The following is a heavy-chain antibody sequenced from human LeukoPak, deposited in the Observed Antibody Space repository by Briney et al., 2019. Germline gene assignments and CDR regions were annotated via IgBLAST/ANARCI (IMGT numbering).Heavy chain of an antibody. J-gene: IGHJ6*02. D-gene: IGHD6-19*01. V-gene: IGHV3-21*01. Sequence: GGSLRLSCEASGFTFNNFGMHWVRQAPGKGLEWVSFISSTTSYKYYADSVKGRFTISRDNAKNSLYLQMNSLRAEDTAVYYCARGRSGWSPYYYYGMDVWGQGTTVTVSS. CDR2: ISSTTSYK. CDR3: ARGRSGWSPYYYYGMDV. CDR1: GFTFNNFG.